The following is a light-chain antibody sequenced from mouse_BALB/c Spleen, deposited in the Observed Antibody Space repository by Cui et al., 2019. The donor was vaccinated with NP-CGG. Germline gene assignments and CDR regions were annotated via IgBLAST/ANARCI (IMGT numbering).Light chain of an antibody. CDR1: TGAVTTSNY. CDR3: ALWYSNHWV. J-gene: IGLJ1*01. CDR2: GTN. Sequence: QAVVIQELALTISPGETVTLTCRSSTGAVTTSNYANWVQEKPDHLFTGLIGGTNNRAPGIPTRFSGSLIGDKAALTITGAQTEDEAIYFCALWYSNHWVFGGGTKLTVL. V-gene: IGLV1*01.